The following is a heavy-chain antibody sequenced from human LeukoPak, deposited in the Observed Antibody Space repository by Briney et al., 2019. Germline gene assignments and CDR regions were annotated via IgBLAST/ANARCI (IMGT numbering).Heavy chain of an antibody. D-gene: IGHD5-18*01. CDR3: ARGGYIYGI. V-gene: IGHV4-34*01. Sequence: SETLSLTCAVYGGSFSGYYWSWIRQPPGKGLEWIGEINHSGSTNYNPSLKSRVTMSVDTSKNQFSLRLRSVTAADTAVYYCARGGYIYGIWGQGNMVTVSS. CDR1: GGSFSGYY. CDR2: INHSGST. J-gene: IGHJ4*02.